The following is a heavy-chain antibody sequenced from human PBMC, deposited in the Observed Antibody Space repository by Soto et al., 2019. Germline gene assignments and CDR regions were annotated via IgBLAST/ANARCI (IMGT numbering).Heavy chain of an antibody. V-gene: IGHV3-43D*03. J-gene: IGHJ6*02. CDR3: AKSYCGGDCEYTQYYYYYDGMDV. CDR2: ISWDGGST. CDR1: GFTFDDYA. Sequence: GGSLRLSCAASGFTFDDYAMHWVRQAPGKGLEWVSLISWDGGSTYYADSVKGRFTISRDNSKNSLYLQMNSLRAEDTALYYCAKSYCGGDCEYTQYYYYYDGMDVWGQGTTVTVSS. D-gene: IGHD2-21*02.